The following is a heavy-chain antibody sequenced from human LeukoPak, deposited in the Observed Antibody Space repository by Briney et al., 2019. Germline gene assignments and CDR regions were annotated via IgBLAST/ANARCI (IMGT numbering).Heavy chain of an antibody. V-gene: IGHV3-30*03. D-gene: IGHD6-13*01. CDR2: ISYDGSNK. CDR3: ARQHTSSWFFGFDF. CDR1: GFTFSSYG. Sequence: GGSLRLSCAASGFTFSSYGIHWVRQAPGKGLEWVTFISYDGSNKYYADSVKGRFSISRDNSKNTLFLQMNSLRTEDTAVYYCARQHTSSWFFGFDFWGQGTLVTVSS. J-gene: IGHJ4*02.